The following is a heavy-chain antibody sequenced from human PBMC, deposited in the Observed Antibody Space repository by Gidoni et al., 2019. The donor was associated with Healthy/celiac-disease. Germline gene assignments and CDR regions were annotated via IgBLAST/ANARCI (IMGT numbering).Heavy chain of an antibody. D-gene: IGHD1-26*01. CDR1: GFTFSSYG. CDR2: IWYDGSNK. Sequence: QVQLVESGGGVVQPGRSLGLSCAASGFTFSSYGMHWVRQAPGKGLEWVAVIWYDGSNKYYADSVKGRFTISRDNSKNTLYLQMNSLRAEDTAVYYCARDLVGATHYYYYGMDVWGQGTTVTVSS. J-gene: IGHJ6*02. CDR3: ARDLVGATHYYYYGMDV. V-gene: IGHV3-33*01.